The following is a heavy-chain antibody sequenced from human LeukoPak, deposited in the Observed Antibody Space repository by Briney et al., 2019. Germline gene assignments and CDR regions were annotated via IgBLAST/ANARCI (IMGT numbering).Heavy chain of an antibody. CDR1: GFTFSSYE. J-gene: IGHJ4*02. D-gene: IGHD6-19*01. CDR2: ISSSGSTI. V-gene: IGHV3-48*03. Sequence: GGSLRLSCAASGFTFSSYEMNWVRQAPGKGLEWVSYISSSGSTIYYADSVKGRFTISRDNSKNTLYLQMGSLRAEDMAVYYCARGQLVSSGWYTYWGQGTLVTVSS. CDR3: ARGQLVSSGWYTY.